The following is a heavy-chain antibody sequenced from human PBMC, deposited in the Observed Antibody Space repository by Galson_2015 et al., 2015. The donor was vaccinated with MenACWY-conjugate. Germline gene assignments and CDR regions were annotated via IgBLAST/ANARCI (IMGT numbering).Heavy chain of an antibody. CDR2: IRGSADDT. CDR3: AKGQR. J-gene: IGHJ4*02. CDR1: GFTFARYA. Sequence: SLRLSCAASGFTFARYAMSWFLPVPGKGLEWVSGIRGSADDTHYADSVKGRFTISRDNSKNTSHLLMNSLRVEDTAVYYCAKGQRWGQGTLVTVSS. V-gene: IGHV3-23*01.